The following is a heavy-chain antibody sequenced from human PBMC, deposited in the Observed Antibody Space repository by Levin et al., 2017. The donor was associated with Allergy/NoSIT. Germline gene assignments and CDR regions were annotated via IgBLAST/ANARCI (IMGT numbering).Heavy chain of an antibody. J-gene: IGHJ6*02. D-gene: IGHD6-19*01. V-gene: IGHV3-9*01. CDR3: AKERAVSMRVLYYYYGMDV. Sequence: GGSLRLSCAASGFTFDDYAMHWVRQAPGKGLEWVSGISWNSGSIGYADSVKGRFTISRDNAKNSLYLQMNSLRAEDTALYYCAKERAVSMRVLYYYYGMDVWGQGTTVTVSS. CDR1: GFTFDDYA. CDR2: ISWNSGSI.